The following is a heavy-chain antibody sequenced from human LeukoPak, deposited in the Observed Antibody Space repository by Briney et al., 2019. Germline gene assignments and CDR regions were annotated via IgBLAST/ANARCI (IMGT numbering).Heavy chain of an antibody. CDR2: INPNSGGT. J-gene: IGHJ4*02. V-gene: IGHV1-2*02. CDR3: ARDQSSSTPFIDY. D-gene: IGHD6-6*01. Sequence: VASVKVSCKASGYTFTGYYMHWVRQAPGQGLEWMGWINPNSGGTNYAQKFQGRVTMTRDTSISTAYMELSRLRSDDTAVYYCARDQSSSTPFIDYWGQGTLVTVSS. CDR1: GYTFTGYY.